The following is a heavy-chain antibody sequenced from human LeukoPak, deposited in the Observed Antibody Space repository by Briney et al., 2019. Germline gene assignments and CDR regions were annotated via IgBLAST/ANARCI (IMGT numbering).Heavy chain of an antibody. CDR3: ARGGGIVVVPAAPWNWFDP. CDR1: GGTFISYA. J-gene: IGHJ5*02. Sequence: ASVKVSRKASGGTFISYAISWVRQAPGQGLEWMGGIIPIFGTANYAQKFQGRVTITADESTSTAYMELSSLRSEDTAVYYCARGGGIVVVPAAPWNWFDPWGQGTLVTVSS. V-gene: IGHV1-69*13. CDR2: IIPIFGTA. D-gene: IGHD2-2*01.